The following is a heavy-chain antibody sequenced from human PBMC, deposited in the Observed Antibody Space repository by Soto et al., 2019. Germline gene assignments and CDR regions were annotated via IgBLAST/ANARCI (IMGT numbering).Heavy chain of an antibody. CDR2: IWYDGSNK. V-gene: IGHV3-33*06. CDR1: GFTFSSYG. J-gene: IGHJ3*02. CDR3: AQVDDFWSGYYYGAFDI. Sequence: PGGSLRLSCAASGFTFSSYGMHWVRQAPGKGLEWVAVIWYDGSNKYYADSVKGRFTISRDNSKNTLYLQMNSLRAEDTAVYYCAQVDDFWSGYYYGAFDIWGQGTMVNVSS. D-gene: IGHD3-3*01.